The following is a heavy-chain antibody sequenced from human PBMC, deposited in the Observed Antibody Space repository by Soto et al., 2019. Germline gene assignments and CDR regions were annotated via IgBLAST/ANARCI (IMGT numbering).Heavy chain of an antibody. CDR2: ISYGGGTT. CDR3: AKNPGYYYDSTGYHFDY. CDR1: EFTFSNYA. Sequence: GGSLRLSCAASEFTFSNYAMSWCRQAPGKGLEWVSAISYGGGTTYYADSVKGRFTISRDNSKNTLYLQMNSLRAEDTAVYYFAKNPGYYYDSTGYHFDYWGQGTLVTVSS. D-gene: IGHD3-22*01. J-gene: IGHJ4*02. V-gene: IGHV3-23*01.